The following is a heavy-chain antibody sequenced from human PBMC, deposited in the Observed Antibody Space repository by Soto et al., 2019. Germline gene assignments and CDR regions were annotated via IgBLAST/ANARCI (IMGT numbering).Heavy chain of an antibody. V-gene: IGHV1-69*13. J-gene: IGHJ6*02. CDR1: GGTFSSYA. D-gene: IGHD6-19*01. CDR2: IIPISGTA. CDR3: ARDCTTSSCFTLKEGYYYYYAMDV. Sequence: ASVKVSCKASGGTFSSYAITWVRQAPGQGLEWMGGIIPISGTANYAQKFQGRVTITADESTTIAYLELSSLGSEDTAVYYCARDCTTSSCFTLKEGYYYYYAMDVWGQGTTVTSP.